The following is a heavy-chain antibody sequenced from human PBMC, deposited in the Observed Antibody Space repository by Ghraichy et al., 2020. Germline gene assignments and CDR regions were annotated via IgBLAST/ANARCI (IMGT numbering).Heavy chain of an antibody. Sequence: SETLSLTCSVSGVSMSAGGHYWGWVRQVPGKGLEYIGIVYHNGGTFYNPSLLSRVTISEDASKNEFSLNLKSVTAADTAVYFCATLNGWDSSSAFDFWGQGKVVTVS. D-gene: IGHD6-6*01. CDR2: VYHNGGT. V-gene: IGHV4-31*03. CDR1: GVSMSAGGHY. CDR3: ATLNGWDSSSAFDF. J-gene: IGHJ3*01.